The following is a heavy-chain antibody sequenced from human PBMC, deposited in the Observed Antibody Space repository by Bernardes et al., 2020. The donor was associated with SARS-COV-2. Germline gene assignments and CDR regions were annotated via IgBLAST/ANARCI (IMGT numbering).Heavy chain of an antibody. D-gene: IGHD2-15*01. V-gene: IGHV1-2*04. J-gene: IGHJ4*02. Sequence: ASVKVSCKASGYTFTGYYMHCVRQAPGQGLEWMGLINPTSGGTNYAQKFQGWVTMTRDTSISTAYMELSRLRSDDTAVYYCARGARRGLYCSGGSCFLDYWGQGTLVTVSS. CDR2: INPTSGGT. CDR1: GYTFTGYY. CDR3: ARGARRGLYCSGGSCFLDY.